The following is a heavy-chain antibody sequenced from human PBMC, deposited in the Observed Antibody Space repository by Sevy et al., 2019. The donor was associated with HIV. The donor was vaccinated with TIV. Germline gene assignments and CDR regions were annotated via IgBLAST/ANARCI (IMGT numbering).Heavy chain of an antibody. CDR3: VRAIGAAGSY. V-gene: IGHV3-7*01. CDR2: IKEAGSVK. D-gene: IGHD6-13*01. CDR1: GFTFSSYW. Sequence: GGSLRLSCEASGFTFSSYWMSWVRQAPGKGLEWVANIKEAGSVKYYVDSVKGRFTISRDNAKNSVYLQMNSLRAEDTALYYCVRAIGAAGSYWGQGTLVTVSS. J-gene: IGHJ4*02.